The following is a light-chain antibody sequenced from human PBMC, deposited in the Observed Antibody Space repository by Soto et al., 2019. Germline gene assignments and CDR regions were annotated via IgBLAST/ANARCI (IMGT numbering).Light chain of an antibody. J-gene: IGLJ2*01. CDR3: LLYYGGAVV. CDR1: TGAVTSGYY. Sequence: QTVVTQEPSLTVSPGGTVTLTCASSTGAVTSGYYPSWFQQKPGQAPKPLIYSTSNKHSWTPARFSGSLLGGKAALTLSGVQPEDEAEYYCLLYYGGAVVFGGGTKL. CDR2: STS. V-gene: IGLV7-43*01.